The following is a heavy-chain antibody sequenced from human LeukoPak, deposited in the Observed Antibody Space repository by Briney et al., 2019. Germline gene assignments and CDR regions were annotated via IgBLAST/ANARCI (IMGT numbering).Heavy chain of an antibody. D-gene: IGHD3-3*01. CDR2: IAAHNGNT. V-gene: IGHV1-18*01. J-gene: IGHJ4*02. CDR3: ARFWSGYLPDY. Sequence: GASAKVSCKADGHTFNSYDISWVRQAPGQGLEWMGWIAAHNGNTVYAEKFRDRVTMTTDTSTSTAYMELRSLTSDDTAVYYCARFWSGYLPDYWGQGTLVTVSS. CDR1: GHTFNSYD.